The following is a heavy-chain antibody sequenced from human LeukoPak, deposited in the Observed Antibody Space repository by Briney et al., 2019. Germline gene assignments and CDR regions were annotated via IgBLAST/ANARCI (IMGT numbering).Heavy chain of an antibody. V-gene: IGHV3-48*01. CDR2: ISSSSSTI. J-gene: IGHJ6*03. D-gene: IGHD4-11*01. CDR3: ARVGAHSNRIYYMDV. CDR1: GFTFSSYS. Sequence: PGGSLRLSCAASGFTFSSYSMNWVRQAPGKGLEWVSYISSSSSTIYYADSVKGRFTISGDNAKNSLYLQMNSLRAEDTAVYYCARVGAHSNRIYYMDVWGKGTTVTVSS.